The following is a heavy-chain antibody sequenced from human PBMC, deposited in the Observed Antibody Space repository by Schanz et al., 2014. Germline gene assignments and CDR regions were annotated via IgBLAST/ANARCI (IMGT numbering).Heavy chain of an antibody. J-gene: IGHJ4*02. CDR3: ATENWWTVEK. Sequence: EVKLLESGGGLVQPGGSLRLSCAASGFTFATYAMSWVRQAPGKGLEWVSAISGSGGSTYYADSVKGRFIISRDNSKNNSKNTLYVQMNSLTAEDTAVYYCATENWWTVEKWGQGTLVTVSS. CDR2: ISGSGGST. D-gene: IGHD2-15*01. CDR1: GFTFATYA. V-gene: IGHV3-23*01.